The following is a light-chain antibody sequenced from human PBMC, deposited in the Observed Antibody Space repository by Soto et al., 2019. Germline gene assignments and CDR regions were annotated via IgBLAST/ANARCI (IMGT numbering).Light chain of an antibody. Sequence: QSVLTQPPSVSGAPGQRVTISCTATSSNIGAGYDVHWYQQLPGKAPTLLIYSNNDRPSGVPDRFSGSKSGTSASLAITGLQADDEADYYCHSYDSSLSAVVFGGGTKVTVL. V-gene: IGLV1-40*01. CDR3: HSYDSSLSAVV. J-gene: IGLJ3*02. CDR1: SSNIGAGYD. CDR2: SNN.